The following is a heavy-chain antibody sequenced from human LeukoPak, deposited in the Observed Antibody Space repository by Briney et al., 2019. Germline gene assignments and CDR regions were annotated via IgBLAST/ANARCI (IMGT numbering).Heavy chain of an antibody. CDR2: INPNTGAT. J-gene: IGHJ4*02. Sequence: ASVKVSCKASGYTLTGYYLHWVRQAPGQGLEWVGWINPNTGATHSAQKFQGRITMTRDTSISTAYMDLSRLRSDDTAVYYCARDRVGSGWPRPYYFEVWGQGTLVTVSS. CDR3: ARDRVGSGWPRPYYFEV. V-gene: IGHV1-2*02. D-gene: IGHD6-19*01. CDR1: GYTLTGYY.